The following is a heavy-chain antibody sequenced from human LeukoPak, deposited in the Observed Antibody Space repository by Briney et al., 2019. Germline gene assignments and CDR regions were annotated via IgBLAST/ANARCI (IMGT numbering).Heavy chain of an antibody. CDR3: VNLGYSD. V-gene: IGHV3-7*01. D-gene: IGHD5-12*01. J-gene: IGHJ4*02. Sequence: GGSLRLSCAASGFSFSAAWMSWVRQAPGKGLEWVATIKNDGSDKYYVDSVKGRFTLSRDNAKNLVYLQMNSLRVEDTAVYYCVNLGYSDGGQGTLVTVSS. CDR2: IKNDGSDK. CDR1: GFSFSAAW.